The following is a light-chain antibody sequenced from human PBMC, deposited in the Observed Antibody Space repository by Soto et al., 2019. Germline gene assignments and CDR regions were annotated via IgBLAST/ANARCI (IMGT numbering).Light chain of an antibody. J-gene: IGKJ1*01. V-gene: IGKV3-20*01. Sequence: TVLTQSDATLSLPPGERATVACRASQSVGGSSLAWYQQRPGQTPRLLIYDTSKRATGIPDRFSGSGSGTDFTLTISRLEPEDFAVYYCQQYHNSPRTFGQGTKVDIK. CDR2: DTS. CDR3: QQYHNSPRT. CDR1: QSVGGSS.